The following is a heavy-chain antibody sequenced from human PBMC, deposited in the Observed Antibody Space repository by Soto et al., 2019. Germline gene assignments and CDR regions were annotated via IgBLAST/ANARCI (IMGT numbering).Heavy chain of an antibody. V-gene: IGHV1-46*01. J-gene: IGHJ6*02. CDR3: AREEVRFLEWLPLPSYYYGMDG. D-gene: IGHD3-3*01. Sequence: GASVKVSCKASGYTFTSYYMHWVRQAPGQGLEWMGIINPSGGSTSYAQKFQGRVTMTRDTSTSTVYMELSSLRSEDTAVYYCAREEVRFLEWLPLPSYYYGMDGWGQGTKVTVSS. CDR2: INPSGGST. CDR1: GYTFTSYY.